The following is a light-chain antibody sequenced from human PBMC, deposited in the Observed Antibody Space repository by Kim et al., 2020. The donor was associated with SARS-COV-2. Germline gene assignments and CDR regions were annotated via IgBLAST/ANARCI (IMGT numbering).Light chain of an antibody. CDR3: QSYDSSLSGSV. V-gene: IGLV1-40*01. Sequence: QSVLTQPPSVSGAPGQRVTISCTGSSSNIGAGYDVHWYQQLPGTAPKLLIYGNSNRPSGVPDRFSASKSGTSASLAITGLQAEDEADYYCQSYDSSLSGSVFGGGTQRTVL. J-gene: IGLJ2*01. CDR1: SSNIGAGYD. CDR2: GNS.